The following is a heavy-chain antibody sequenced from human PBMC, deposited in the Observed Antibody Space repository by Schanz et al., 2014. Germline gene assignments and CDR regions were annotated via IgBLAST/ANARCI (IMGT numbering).Heavy chain of an antibody. D-gene: IGHD6-19*01. CDR3: AKDHPSSGWPAFDV. CDR2: ISWNSGSI. Sequence: EVQLVESGGGLVQPGRSLRLSCAASGFPFNEYGMLWVRQAPGKGLEWVSSISWNSGSIDYADSVKGRFTISRDNAKNSLYLQMNSLRADDSAIYYCAKDHPSSGWPAFDVWGQGTQGTVSS. CDR1: GFPFNEYG. J-gene: IGHJ4*02. V-gene: IGHV3-9*01.